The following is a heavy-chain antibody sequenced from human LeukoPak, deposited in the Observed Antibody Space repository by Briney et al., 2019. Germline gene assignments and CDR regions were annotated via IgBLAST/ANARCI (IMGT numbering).Heavy chain of an antibody. CDR1: GFSFSNYG. Sequence: GRSLRLSCAASGFSFSNYGMHWVRQAPGKGLEWVAVISYDGNNKYYADSVKGRFTISRDNSKNTLYLQMNSLRAEDMAVYYCAKDLTDGSYYAFDYWGQATLVTVSS. D-gene: IGHD1-26*01. J-gene: IGHJ4*02. CDR2: ISYDGNNK. V-gene: IGHV3-30*18. CDR3: AKDLTDGSYYAFDY.